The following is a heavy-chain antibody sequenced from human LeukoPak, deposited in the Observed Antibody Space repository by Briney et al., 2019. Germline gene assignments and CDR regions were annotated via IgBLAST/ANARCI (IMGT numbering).Heavy chain of an antibody. Sequence: SVKVSCKASGGTFSSYAISWVRQAPGQGLEWMGGIIPIFGTANYAQKFQGRVTITANESTSTAYMELSSLRSEDTAVYYCARAGGYCGRISCPYYFDYWGQGSLVAVSS. J-gene: IGHJ4*02. CDR2: IIPIFGTA. CDR3: ARAGGYCGRISCPYYFDY. V-gene: IGHV1-69*13. D-gene: IGHD2-15*01. CDR1: GGTFSSYA.